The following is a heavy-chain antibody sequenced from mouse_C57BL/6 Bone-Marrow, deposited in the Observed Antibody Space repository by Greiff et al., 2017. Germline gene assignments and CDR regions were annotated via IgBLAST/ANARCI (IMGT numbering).Heavy chain of an antibody. V-gene: IGHV14-4*01. CDR1: GFNIKDDY. J-gene: IGHJ1*03. Sequence: EVQLQQSGAELVRPGASVKLSCTASGFNIKDDYMHWVKQRPEQGLEWIGWIDPENGDTEYASKFQGKATITADTSSNTAYLQLSSLTSEDTAVYYCTTGFYWYFDVCGTGTTVTVSS. CDR3: TTGFYWYFDV. CDR2: IDPENGDT.